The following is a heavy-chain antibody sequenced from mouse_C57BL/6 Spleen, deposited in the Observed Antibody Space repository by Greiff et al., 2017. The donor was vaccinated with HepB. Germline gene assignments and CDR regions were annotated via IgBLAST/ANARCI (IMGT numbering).Heavy chain of an antibody. CDR2: IYWDDDK. Sequence: QVTLKESGPGILQSSQSLSLTCSFSGFSLSTSGMGVSWIRQPSGKGLEWLAHIYWDDDKRYNPSLKSRLTISKVTSRNQVFLKFTSEDTADTATDYCARRGGYDDGYYAMDYWGQGTSVTVSS. J-gene: IGHJ4*01. D-gene: IGHD2-2*01. V-gene: IGHV8-12*01. CDR3: ARRGGYDDGYYAMDY. CDR1: GFSLSTSGMG.